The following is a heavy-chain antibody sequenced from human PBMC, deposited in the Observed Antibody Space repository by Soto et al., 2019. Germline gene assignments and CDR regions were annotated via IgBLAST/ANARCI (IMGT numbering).Heavy chain of an antibody. V-gene: IGHV3-30*18. CDR2: ISYDGSNK. J-gene: IGHJ4*02. CDR1: GFTFSSYG. Sequence: QVQLVESGGGVVQPGRSLRLSCAASGFTFSSYGMHWVRQAPGKGLEWVAVISYDGSNKYYADSVKGRFTISRDNSKNTLYLQMSSLRAEDTAVYYCAKVPWYYDSSGYYRDYWGQGTLVTVSS. D-gene: IGHD3-22*01. CDR3: AKVPWYYDSSGYYRDY.